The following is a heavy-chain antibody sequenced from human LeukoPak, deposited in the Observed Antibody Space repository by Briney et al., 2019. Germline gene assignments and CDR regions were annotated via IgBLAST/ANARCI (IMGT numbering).Heavy chain of an antibody. V-gene: IGHV1-2*02. CDR1: GYTFTGYY. J-gene: IGHJ5*02. CDR3: ARGSYGRNWFDP. D-gene: IGHD5-18*01. Sequence: ASVTVSCKASGYTFTGYYMHWVRQAPGQGLEWMGWINPNSGGTNYAQKFQGRVTMTRDTSISTAYMELSRPRSDDTAVYYCARGSYGRNWFDPWGQGTLVTVSS. CDR2: INPNSGGT.